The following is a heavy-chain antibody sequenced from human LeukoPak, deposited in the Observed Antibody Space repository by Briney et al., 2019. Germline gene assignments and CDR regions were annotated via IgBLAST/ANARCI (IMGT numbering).Heavy chain of an antibody. J-gene: IGHJ4*02. V-gene: IGHV7-4-1*02. Sequence: ASVKVSCKASGYTFTSYAMNWVRQAPGQGLEWMGWINTNTGNPTYAQGFTGRFVFSLDTSVSTAYLQISSLKAEDTAVYYCARGASVLRFLEWLPKALFDYWGQGTLVTVSS. CDR1: GYTFTSYA. CDR2: INTNTGNP. CDR3: ARGASVLRFLEWLPKALFDY. D-gene: IGHD3-3*01.